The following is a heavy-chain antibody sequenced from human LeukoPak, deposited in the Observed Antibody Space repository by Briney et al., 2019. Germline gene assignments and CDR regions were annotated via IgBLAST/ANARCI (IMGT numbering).Heavy chain of an antibody. V-gene: IGHV3-74*01. CDR1: GFAFSTYW. Sequence: PGGSLRLSCAASGFAFSTYWMHWFRQAPGKGLVWVSRITSDGSTTTYADSVKGRFTISRDNAKNTLFLQMNSLRAEDTAVYFCARDADGLGPISDYWGQGTLVTVSS. CDR2: ITSDGSTT. J-gene: IGHJ4*02. CDR3: ARDADGLGPISDY. D-gene: IGHD3/OR15-3a*01.